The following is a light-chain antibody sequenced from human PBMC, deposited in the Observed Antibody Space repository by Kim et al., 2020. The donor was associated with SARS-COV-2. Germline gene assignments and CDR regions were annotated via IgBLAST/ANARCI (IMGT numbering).Light chain of an antibody. Sequence: QPVLTQPPSASGTPGQRVTISCFGSSSNIRGNTVNWYQQVPGRAPKLLSYGLNQRTSGVPDRFAASKSDTSASLAISGLQSEDEADYYCAAWDDTLDGPVFGGGTQLTVL. CDR1: SSNIRGNT. CDR3: AAWDDTLDGPV. J-gene: IGLJ3*02. CDR2: GLN. V-gene: IGLV1-44*01.